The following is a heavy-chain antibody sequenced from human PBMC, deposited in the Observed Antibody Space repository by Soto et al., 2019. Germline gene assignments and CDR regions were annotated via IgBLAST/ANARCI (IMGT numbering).Heavy chain of an antibody. CDR3: ARHTSYTSGWCDY. V-gene: IGHV4-39*01. CDR1: GGSTSSTSYY. D-gene: IGHD6-19*01. J-gene: IGHJ4*02. CDR2: IYYSGST. Sequence: SETLSLTCTVSGGSTSSTSYYWGWLRQPPGKGLEWIGIIYYSGSTYYNPSLKSRVTISVDTSKNQFSLKLSSVAAADTAVYYCARHTSYTSGWCDYWGRGTLVTVSS.